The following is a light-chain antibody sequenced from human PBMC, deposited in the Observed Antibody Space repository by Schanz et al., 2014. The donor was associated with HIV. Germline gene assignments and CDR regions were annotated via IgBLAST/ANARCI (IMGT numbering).Light chain of an antibody. CDR1: HSISSW. Sequence: DIQMTQSPSTLSAFVGDRVTITCRASHSISSWLAWYQQKPGKAPKLLIYKASILESGVPSRFSGSGSGTEFTLSISSLQPDDFATYYCQKYNSAPPITFGQGTRLEIK. J-gene: IGKJ5*01. CDR2: KAS. V-gene: IGKV1-5*03. CDR3: QKYNSAPPIT.